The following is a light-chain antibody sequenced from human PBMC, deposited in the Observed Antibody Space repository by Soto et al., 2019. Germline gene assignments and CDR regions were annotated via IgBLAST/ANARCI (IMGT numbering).Light chain of an antibody. CDR3: QQDSPSPPVM. V-gene: IGKV3-20*01. J-gene: IGKJ1*01. CDR1: QSVESRY. Sequence: EIVLAQSPGTVSLSPGDRATLSCRASQSVESRYLAWYQQKPGQAPRLLIYGASNRATGIPDRFSGSGAGPDFTLTISRLEPEDFAVYYCQQDSPSPPVMFGQGTKVEIK. CDR2: GAS.